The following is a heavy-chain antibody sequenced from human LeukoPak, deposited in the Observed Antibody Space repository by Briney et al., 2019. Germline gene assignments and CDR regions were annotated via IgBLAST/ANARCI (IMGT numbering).Heavy chain of an antibody. D-gene: IGHD6-19*01. Sequence: SETLSLTCTVSGTSISNYYWTWIRQPAGKGLEWIGRIYTSGGTNYNPSLKTRVTMSVDTSKNQVSLKMSSVTAADTAMYYCARAAEYNSGWYIFDDCGQGILVTVSA. V-gene: IGHV4-4*07. J-gene: IGHJ4*02. CDR1: GTSISNYY. CDR2: IYTSGGT. CDR3: ARAAEYNSGWYIFDD.